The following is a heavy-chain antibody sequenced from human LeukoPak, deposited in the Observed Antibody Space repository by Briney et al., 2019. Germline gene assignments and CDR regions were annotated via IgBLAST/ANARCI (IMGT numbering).Heavy chain of an antibody. D-gene: IGHD5-18*01. J-gene: IGHJ4*02. CDR3: ARGGQLWLRY. CDR2: LYYSGST. V-gene: IGHV4-39*01. CDR1: GGSLYNSNYY. Sequence: SETLSLTCSVSGGSLYNSNYYWGWIRQTPGKGLEWIGSLYYSGSTYYNPSLKSRVTLSVDTSKDQFFLKLTSVTAADTAVYYCARGGQLWLRYWGQGTLVTVSS.